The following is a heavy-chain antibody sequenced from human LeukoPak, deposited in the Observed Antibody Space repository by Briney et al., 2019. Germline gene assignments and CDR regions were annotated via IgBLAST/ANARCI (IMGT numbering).Heavy chain of an antibody. Sequence: GGSLRLSCAASGFTFSSYAMHWVRQAPGKGLEWVAVISYDGSNKYYADSVKGRFTISRDNSKNTLYLQMNSLRAEDTAVYYCARDTFSDHWGQGTLVTVSS. CDR2: ISYDGSNK. CDR1: GFTFSSYA. D-gene: IGHD3-16*01. V-gene: IGHV3-30-3*01. J-gene: IGHJ4*02. CDR3: ARDTFSDH.